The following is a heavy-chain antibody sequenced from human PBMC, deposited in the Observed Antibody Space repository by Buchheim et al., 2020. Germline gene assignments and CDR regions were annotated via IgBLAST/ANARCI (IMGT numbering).Heavy chain of an antibody. D-gene: IGHD3-10*01. CDR3: ARQQLLWFGELNWFDP. Sequence: QVQLVQSGAEVKKPGASVKVSCKASGYTFTSYYMHWVRQAPGQGLEWMGIINPSGGSTSYAQRFQGRVTMTRDTSTSTVYMELSSLRSEDTAVYYCARQQLLWFGELNWFDPWGQGTL. CDR2: INPSGGST. CDR1: GYTFTSYY. V-gene: IGHV1-46*01. J-gene: IGHJ5*02.